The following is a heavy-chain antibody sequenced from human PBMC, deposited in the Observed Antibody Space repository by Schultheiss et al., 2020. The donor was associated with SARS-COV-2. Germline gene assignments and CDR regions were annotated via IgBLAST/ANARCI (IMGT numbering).Heavy chain of an antibody. V-gene: IGHV3-33*01. J-gene: IGHJ4*02. D-gene: IGHD6-19*01. CDR2: IWYGGSNK. CDR3: ARDQNVNIAVVSGFDY. Sequence: GGSLRLSCAASGFTFSSYGMHWVRQAPGKGLEWVAVIWYGGSNKYYTDSVKGRFTISRDNSKNTLYLQMNSLRAEDTAVYYCARDQNVNIAVVSGFDYWGQGTLVTVSS. CDR1: GFTFSSYG.